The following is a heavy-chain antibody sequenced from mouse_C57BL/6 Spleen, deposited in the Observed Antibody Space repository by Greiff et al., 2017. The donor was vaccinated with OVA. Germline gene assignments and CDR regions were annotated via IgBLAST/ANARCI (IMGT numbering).Heavy chain of an antibody. D-gene: IGHD2-3*01. CDR2: IRSKSNNYAT. J-gene: IGHJ4*01. V-gene: IGHV10-1*01. CDR1: GFSFNTYA. Sequence: EVQLVESGGGLVQPKGSLKLSCAASGFSFNTYAMNWVRQAPGKGLEWVARIRSKSNNYATYYADSVKDRFTISRDDSESMLYLQMNNLKTEDTAMYYCVRHRIYDGYYGAMDYWGQGTSVTVSS. CDR3: VRHRIYDGYYGAMDY.